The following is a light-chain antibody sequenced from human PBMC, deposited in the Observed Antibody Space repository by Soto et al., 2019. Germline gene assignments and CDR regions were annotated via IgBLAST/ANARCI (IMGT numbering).Light chain of an antibody. Sequence: EIVMTQSPLTLPVTPGEPASICCRSSQSLLYNNTYNYLDWYVQKPGQSPQLLIYFGSNRAPGVPDRFSGSGSGTEFTLTISSLQSEDFAVYYCQQYNNWSFGQGTRLEIK. J-gene: IGKJ5*01. CDR3: QQYNNWS. CDR2: FGS. CDR1: QSLLYNNTYNY. V-gene: IGKV2-28*01.